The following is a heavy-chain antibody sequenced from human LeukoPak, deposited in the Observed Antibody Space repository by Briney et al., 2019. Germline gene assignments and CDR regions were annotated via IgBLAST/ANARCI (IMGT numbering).Heavy chain of an antibody. V-gene: IGHV4-34*01. CDR1: GGSFSGYY. J-gene: IGHJ3*02. CDR3: AREVEYYDSSGYRPHAFDI. CDR2: ISYSGGT. Sequence: SETLSLTCAVFGGSFSGYYWSWTRQPPGKGLEWFGSISYSGGTAYNPSLRSRVTISVGTSKNQFSLKVNSVTAADTAVYYCAREVEYYDSSGYRPHAFDIWGQGTLVTVSS. D-gene: IGHD3-22*01.